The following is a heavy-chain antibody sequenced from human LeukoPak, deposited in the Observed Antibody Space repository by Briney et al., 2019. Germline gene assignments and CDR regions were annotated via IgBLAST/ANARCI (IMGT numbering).Heavy chain of an antibody. CDR3: ARDRLPYYDNSGETSPDY. V-gene: IGHV3-11*01. D-gene: IGHD3-22*01. CDR1: GFLFSSYW. Sequence: PGGSLRPSCTTSGFLFSSYWMSWVRQAPGKGLEWVLYISSSGSTIYYADSVKGRFTISRDNAKNSLYLQMNSLRAEDTAVYYCARDRLPYYDNSGETSPDYWGQGTLVTVSS. J-gene: IGHJ4*02. CDR2: ISSSGSTI.